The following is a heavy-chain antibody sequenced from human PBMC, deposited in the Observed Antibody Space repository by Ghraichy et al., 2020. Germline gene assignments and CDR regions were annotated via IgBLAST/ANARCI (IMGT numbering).Heavy chain of an antibody. CDR2: IAQDGSET. J-gene: IGHJ4*02. CDR1: GFTFNIYW. V-gene: IGHV3-7*03. CDR3: VRDYYGPGDY. D-gene: IGHD3-10*01. Sequence: LSLTCAASGFTFNIYWMSWVRQAPGKGLEWVANIAQDGSETYYVDSVKGRFTISRDQVEKSLYLQMNSLRVEDTAVYYCVRDYYGPGDYWGQGTLVTVSS.